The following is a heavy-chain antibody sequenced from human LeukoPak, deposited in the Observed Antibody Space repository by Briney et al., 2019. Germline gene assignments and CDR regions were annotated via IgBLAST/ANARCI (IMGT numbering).Heavy chain of an antibody. J-gene: IGHJ4*02. CDR3: ARVGAYGSGSYLPY. CDR1: GYTFTSYG. V-gene: IGHV1-18*01. CDR2: ISAYNGNT. D-gene: IGHD3-10*01. Sequence: ASVKVSCKASGYTFTSYGISWVRQAPGQGLEWMGWISAYNGNTNYAQKFQGRVTMTRDTSISTAYMELSRLRSDDTAVYYCARVGAYGSGSYLPYWGQGTLVTVSS.